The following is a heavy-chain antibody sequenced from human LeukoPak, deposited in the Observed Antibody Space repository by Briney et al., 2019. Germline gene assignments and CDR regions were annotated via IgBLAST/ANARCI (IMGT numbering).Heavy chain of an antibody. CDR1: GYSHVELS. V-gene: IGHV1-24*01. CDR3: TNGGGSYSWFDP. Sequence: ASVKVSCKVSGYSHVELSMHWVRQAPGKGLEWMGGLDPEDDETIYAQKFQGRVTMTEDTSTETAYMELTSLTSEDTAVYYGTNGGGSYSWFDPWGQGTLVTVSS. J-gene: IGHJ5*02. CDR2: LDPEDDET. D-gene: IGHD1-26*01.